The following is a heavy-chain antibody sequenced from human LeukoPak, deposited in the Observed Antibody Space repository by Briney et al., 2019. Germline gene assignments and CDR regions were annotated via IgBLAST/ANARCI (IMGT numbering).Heavy chain of an antibody. CDR2: IIPILGIA. CDR1: GGTFSSYA. D-gene: IGHD3-10*01. CDR3: ASAGSGSYYSYAFDI. J-gene: IGHJ3*02. V-gene: IGHV1-69*04. Sequence: SVKVSCKASGGTFSSYAISWVRQAPGQGLEWMGRIIPILGIANYAQKFQGRVTIAADKSTSTAYMELSSLRSEDTAVYYCASAGSGSYYSYAFDIWGQGTMVTVSS.